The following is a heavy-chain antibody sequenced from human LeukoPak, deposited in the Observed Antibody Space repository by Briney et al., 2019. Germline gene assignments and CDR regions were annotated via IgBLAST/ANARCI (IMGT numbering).Heavy chain of an antibody. CDR2: INPKSGAT. D-gene: IGHD1-26*01. CDR3: ASDEWELPGY. CDR1: GYTFTDYY. Sequence: ASVKVSCKTSGYTFTDYYIHWVRQAPGQGLEWMGWINPKSGATDFAQKFQGRITLTLDTSITTAHMEMNRLTSDDTAVYFCASDEWELPGYWGQGTRVTV. J-gene: IGHJ4*02. V-gene: IGHV1-2*02.